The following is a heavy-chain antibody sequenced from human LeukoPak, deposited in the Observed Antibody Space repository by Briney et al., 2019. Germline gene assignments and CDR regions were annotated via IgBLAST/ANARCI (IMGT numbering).Heavy chain of an antibody. CDR3: ARDVAAGLTGMDV. V-gene: IGHV3-21*01. Sequence: GGSLRLSCAASGFTFSSYRMTWVRQAPGKGLEWVSSISSSSSYIYYADSVKGRFTISRDNAKNSLYLQMNSLRAEDTAVYYCARDVAAGLTGMDVWGQGTTVTVSS. CDR2: ISSSSSYI. CDR1: GFTFSSYR. J-gene: IGHJ6*02. D-gene: IGHD6-13*01.